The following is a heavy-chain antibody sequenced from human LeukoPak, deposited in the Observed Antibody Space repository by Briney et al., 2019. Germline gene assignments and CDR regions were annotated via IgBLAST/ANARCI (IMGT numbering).Heavy chain of an antibody. Sequence: ASVKVSCKASGGTFSSYAISWVRQAPGQGLEWMGGIIPIFGTANYAQKFQGRVTITADKSTSTAYMALSSLRSEDTAVYYCARGVVPAAIGYFDYWGQGTLVTVSS. V-gene: IGHV1-69*06. J-gene: IGHJ4*02. CDR1: GGTFSSYA. CDR2: IIPIFGTA. CDR3: ARGVVPAAIGYFDY. D-gene: IGHD2-2*01.